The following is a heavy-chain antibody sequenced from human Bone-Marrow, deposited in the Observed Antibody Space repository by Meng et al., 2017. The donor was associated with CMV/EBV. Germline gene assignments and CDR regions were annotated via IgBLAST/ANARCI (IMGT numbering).Heavy chain of an antibody. J-gene: IGHJ4*02. CDR1: GFTFSSND. V-gene: IGHV3-13*01. CDR2: IGTAGDT. Sequence: GGSLRLSCAASGFTFSSNDMHWVRQTTGKGLEWVSGIGTAGDTYYPGSVKGKFTIYRENAKNSLYLQMDSLRAEDTAVYYCARKAVAAHYVQYWGQGTLVTVSS. D-gene: IGHD6-19*01. CDR3: ARKAVAAHYVQY.